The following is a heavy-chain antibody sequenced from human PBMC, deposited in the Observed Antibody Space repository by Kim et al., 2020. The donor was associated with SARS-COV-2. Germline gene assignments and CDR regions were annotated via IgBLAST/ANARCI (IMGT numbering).Heavy chain of an antibody. CDR1: GCSISSYY. D-gene: IGHD3-10*01. Sequence: SETLSLTCTVSGCSISSYYWSWIRQPPGKGLEWIGYIYYSGSTNYNPSLKSRVTISVDTSKNQFSLKLSSVTAADTAVYYCARAGGSGTRSYYYYGMDV. CDR2: IYYSGST. V-gene: IGHV4-59*01. CDR3: ARAGGSGTRSYYYYGMDV. J-gene: IGHJ6*01.